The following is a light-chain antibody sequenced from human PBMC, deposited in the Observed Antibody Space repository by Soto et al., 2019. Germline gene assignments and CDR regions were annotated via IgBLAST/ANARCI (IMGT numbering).Light chain of an antibody. CDR2: ATS. Sequence: DVQMTQSPSSLSAFVGDRVTITCRASQGIAPYLAWFQQKPGKVPKLLIYATSTLQSGVPSRFGGSGSGTDFTLTISSLQPKDVPTYYCQKNNTVPLTYGGGTKVEVK. J-gene: IGKJ4*01. V-gene: IGKV1-27*01. CDR1: QGIAPY. CDR3: QKNNTVPLT.